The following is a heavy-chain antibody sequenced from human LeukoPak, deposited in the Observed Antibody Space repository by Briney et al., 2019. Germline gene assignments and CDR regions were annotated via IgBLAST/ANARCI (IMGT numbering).Heavy chain of an antibody. CDR2: IYPGDSDT. Sequence: GESLKISCKASGYSFANYWFGWVRQLPGKGLEWMGIIYPGDSDTRYSPSFRGQVTISADESISTAYLQWSSLKASDTAMYYCARSRDSSGYYYLIWGQGTLVTVSS. J-gene: IGHJ4*02. V-gene: IGHV5-51*01. CDR3: ARSRDSSGYYYLI. CDR1: GYSFANYW. D-gene: IGHD3-22*01.